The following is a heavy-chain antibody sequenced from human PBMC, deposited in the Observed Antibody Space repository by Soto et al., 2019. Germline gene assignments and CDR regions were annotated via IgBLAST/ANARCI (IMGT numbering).Heavy chain of an antibody. V-gene: IGHV1-69*13. CDR2: IIPIFGTA. CDR3: AREYCSSTSCYYFDY. J-gene: IGHJ4*02. D-gene: IGHD2-2*01. Sequence: GASVXVSWKAGGGTFSSYAISWVRQPPGQGLEWMGGIIPIFGTANYAQKFQGRVTITADESTSTAYMELSSLRSEDTAVNYCAREYCSSTSCYYFDYWGQGPLVTVSS. CDR1: GGTFSSYA.